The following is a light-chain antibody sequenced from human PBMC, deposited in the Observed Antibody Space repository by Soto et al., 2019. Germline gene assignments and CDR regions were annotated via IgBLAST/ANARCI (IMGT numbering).Light chain of an antibody. CDR1: QALSNY. V-gene: IGKV1-9*01. J-gene: IGKJ4*01. CDR3: QQLSRYPLT. Sequence: DIQLTQSPSFLSASVGDTVTITCRASQALSNYLAWYQQKPGKAPDLLIYSASTFRSGVPSRFSCSGSETEFTLTIRSLQPEDFATYFCQQLSRYPLTFGGGTKVEI. CDR2: SAS.